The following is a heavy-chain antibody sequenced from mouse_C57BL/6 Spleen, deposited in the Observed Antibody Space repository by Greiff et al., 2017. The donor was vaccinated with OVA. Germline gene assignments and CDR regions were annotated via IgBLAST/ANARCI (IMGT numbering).Heavy chain of an antibody. Sequence: QVQLKQPGAELVKPGASVKVSCKASGYTFTSYWMHWVKQRPGQGLEWIGRIHPSDSATNYNQKFKGKATLTVDKSSSTAYMQLSSLTSEDSAVYYCAMGDDYDVKYYAMDYWGQGTSVTVSS. CDR1: GYTFTSYW. J-gene: IGHJ4*01. CDR3: AMGDDYDVKYYAMDY. V-gene: IGHV1-74*01. D-gene: IGHD2-4*01. CDR2: IHPSDSAT.